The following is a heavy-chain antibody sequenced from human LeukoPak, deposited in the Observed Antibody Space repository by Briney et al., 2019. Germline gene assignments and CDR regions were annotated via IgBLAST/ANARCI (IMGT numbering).Heavy chain of an antibody. Sequence: SETLSLTCAVSGGSISSSNWWSWVRQPPGKGLEWIGEIYHSGSTNYNPSLKSRVTISVDKSKNQFSLKLSSVTAADTAVYYSAGVGRWLQYDYWGQGTLVTVSS. CDR3: AGVGRWLQYDY. D-gene: IGHD5-24*01. J-gene: IGHJ4*02. V-gene: IGHV4-4*02. CDR1: GGSISSSNW. CDR2: IYHSGST.